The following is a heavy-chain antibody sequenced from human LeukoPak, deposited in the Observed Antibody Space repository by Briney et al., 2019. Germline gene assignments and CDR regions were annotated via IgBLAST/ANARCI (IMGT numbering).Heavy chain of an antibody. CDR3: ARRPIVGATSWFEP. V-gene: IGHV1-18*01. D-gene: IGHD1-26*01. CDR1: GYTFTSYG. J-gene: IGHJ5*02. Sequence: GASVQVSCKASGYTFTSYGISWVRQAPGQGLEWMGWISAYNGNTNYAQKLQGRVTMTTDTSTSTAYMELRSLRSDDTAVYYCARRPIVGATSWFEPWGQGTLVTVSS. CDR2: ISAYNGNT.